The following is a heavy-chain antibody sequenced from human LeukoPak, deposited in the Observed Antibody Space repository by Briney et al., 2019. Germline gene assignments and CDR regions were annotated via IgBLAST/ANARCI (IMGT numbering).Heavy chain of an antibody. CDR3: ASRYCSSTSCHDAFDI. Sequence: SVKVSCKASGGTFSSYTMSWVRQAPGQGLEWMGRIIPILGIANYAQKFQGRVTITADKSTSTAYMELSSLRSEDTAVYYCASRYCSSTSCHDAFDIWGQGTMVTVSS. CDR2: IIPILGIA. V-gene: IGHV1-69*02. J-gene: IGHJ3*02. CDR1: GGTFSSYT. D-gene: IGHD2-2*01.